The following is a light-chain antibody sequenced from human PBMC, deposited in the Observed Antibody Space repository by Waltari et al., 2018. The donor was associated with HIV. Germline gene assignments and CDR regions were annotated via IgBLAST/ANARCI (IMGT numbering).Light chain of an antibody. CDR3: SSYTSSSTLHWV. V-gene: IGLV2-14*03. CDR2: DVS. Sequence: QSALTQPASVSGSPGQSITISCTGTSSDVGGYNYVYWYQQHPGKAPKLMIYDVSNRPSGVSNRFSGSKSGNTASPTISGLQAEDEADYYCSSYTSSSTLHWVFGGGTKLTVL. CDR1: SSDVGGYNY. J-gene: IGLJ3*02.